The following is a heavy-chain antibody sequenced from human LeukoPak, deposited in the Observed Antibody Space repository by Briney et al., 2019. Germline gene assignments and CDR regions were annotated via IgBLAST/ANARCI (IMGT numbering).Heavy chain of an antibody. CDR1: GFTFSTYA. CDR3: ARRAGAYSHPYDY. CDR2: ISGSDDGT. D-gene: IGHD4/OR15-4a*01. Sequence: GGSLRLSCAASGFTFSTYAMSWVRQIPGKGLEWVSAISGSDDGTYYADSVKGRFTISRDNSKNTLYLQMNSLRAEDTAVYYCARRAGAYSHPYDYWGQGTLVTVSS. V-gene: IGHV3-23*01. J-gene: IGHJ4*02.